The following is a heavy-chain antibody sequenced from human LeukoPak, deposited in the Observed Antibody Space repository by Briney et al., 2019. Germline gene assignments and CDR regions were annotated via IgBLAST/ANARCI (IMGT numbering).Heavy chain of an antibody. D-gene: IGHD6-13*01. V-gene: IGHV3-21*01. Sequence: GGSLRLSCAASGFTFSSYSMNWVRQAPGKGLEWVSSISSSSSYIYYADSVKGRFTISRDNAKNSLYLQMNSLRAEDTAVYYCVTRTYSSSFASYFQHWGQGTLVTVSS. CDR3: VTRTYSSSFASYFQH. CDR1: GFTFSSYS. CDR2: ISSSSSYI. J-gene: IGHJ1*01.